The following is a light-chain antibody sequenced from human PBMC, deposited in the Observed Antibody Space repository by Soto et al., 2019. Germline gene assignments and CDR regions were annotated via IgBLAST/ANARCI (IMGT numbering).Light chain of an antibody. Sequence: EIVLAHSPGTLSLSPGERATASCRASQSVSSNLAWYQHKRGQAPRLLMSGASTRATGLPARFSGSGSGTECKLNISGLQYEDFTVNYCEQYNKRPMTFRQGTRLEI. V-gene: IGKV3-15*01. CDR2: GAS. J-gene: IGKJ5*01. CDR3: EQYNKRPMT. CDR1: QSVSSN.